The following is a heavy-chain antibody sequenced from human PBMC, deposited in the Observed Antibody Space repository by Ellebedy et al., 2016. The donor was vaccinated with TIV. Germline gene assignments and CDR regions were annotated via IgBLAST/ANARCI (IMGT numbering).Heavy chain of an antibody. CDR3: AKNYNRYGDYRSGLDV. CDR2: IRYDGGNK. D-gene: IGHD3-10*01. J-gene: IGHJ6*02. Sequence: PGGSLRLSCAASGLSSSSSGMHWVRQAPGKGLEWVAFIRYDGGNKYYADSVKGRFTISRDNSKNTLYLQMNSLRAEDTAVYYLAKNYNRYGDYRSGLDVWGQGTTVTVSS. V-gene: IGHV3-30*02. CDR1: GLSSSSSG.